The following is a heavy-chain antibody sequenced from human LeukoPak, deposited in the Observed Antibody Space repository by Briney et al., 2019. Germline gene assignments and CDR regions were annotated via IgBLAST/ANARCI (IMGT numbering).Heavy chain of an antibody. CDR3: ARVNRVTAIQELDY. J-gene: IGHJ4*02. D-gene: IGHD2-21*02. V-gene: IGHV3-11*01. CDR2: ISSSGSTI. CDR1: GFTFSDYY. Sequence: SGGSLRLSCAASGFTFSDYYMTWLRQAPGKGLEWVSCISSSGSTIFYADSVKGRFTISRDNAKSSLFLQMNSLRAEDTAVYYCARVNRVTAIQELDYWGQGTLVTVSS.